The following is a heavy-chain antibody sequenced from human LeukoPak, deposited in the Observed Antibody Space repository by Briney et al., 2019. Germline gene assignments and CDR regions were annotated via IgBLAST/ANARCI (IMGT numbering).Heavy chain of an antibody. CDR2: IYYSGST. J-gene: IGHJ6*02. Sequence: PSETLSLTCTVSGGSISSYYWSWIRQPPGKGLEWIGYIYYSGSTNYNPSLKSRVTISVDTSKNQFSLKLSSVTAADTAVYYCARGELERLNYYYGMDVWGQGTTVTVSS. CDR3: ARGELERLNYYYGMDV. CDR1: GGSISSYY. D-gene: IGHD1-1*01. V-gene: IGHV4-59*13.